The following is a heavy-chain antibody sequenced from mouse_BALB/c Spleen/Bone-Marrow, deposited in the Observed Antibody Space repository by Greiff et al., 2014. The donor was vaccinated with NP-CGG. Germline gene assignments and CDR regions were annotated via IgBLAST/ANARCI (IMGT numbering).Heavy chain of an antibody. CDR3: ARSGDGYPRDDMDY. Sequence: QVHVKQSGAELARPGASVKLSCKASGYTFTDYYINWVKQRTGQGLEWIGEIYPGSGNTYYNEKFKGKATLTADKSSSTAYMQLSSLTSEDSAVYFCARSGDGYPRDDMDYWGQGTSVTVSS. CDR2: IYPGSGNT. CDR1: GYTFTDYY. V-gene: IGHV1-77*01. D-gene: IGHD2-3*01. J-gene: IGHJ4*01.